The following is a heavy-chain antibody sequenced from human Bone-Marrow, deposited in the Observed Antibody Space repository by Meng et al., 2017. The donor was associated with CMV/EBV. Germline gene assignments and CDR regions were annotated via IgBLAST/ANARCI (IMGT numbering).Heavy chain of an antibody. J-gene: IGHJ3*02. Sequence: GESLKISCATSGFSFSTFAMHWVRQAPGKGLEWVAVIWSDGSNKYYAEYVKGRFTISRDNSKNTLYLQMNSLGGKDTAINYWAKEGGGGDSHDAFDIWGQGTIVTVSS. CDR1: GFSFSTFA. CDR2: IWSDGSNK. CDR3: AKEGGGGDSHDAFDI. V-gene: IGHV3-33*06. D-gene: IGHD3-16*01.